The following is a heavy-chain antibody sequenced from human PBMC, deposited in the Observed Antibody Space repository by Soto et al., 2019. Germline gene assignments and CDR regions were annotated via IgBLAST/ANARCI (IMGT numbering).Heavy chain of an antibody. CDR2: IYYSGST. J-gene: IGHJ4*02. V-gene: IGHV4-39*01. Sequence: SETLSLTCTVSGGSISSSSYYWGWIRQPPGKGLEWIGSIYYSGSTYYNPSLKSRVTISVDTSKNQFSLKLSSVTAADKAVYYCARRNIAARRALFDYWGQGTLVTVSS. CDR1: GGSISSSSYY. D-gene: IGHD6-6*01. CDR3: ARRNIAARRALFDY.